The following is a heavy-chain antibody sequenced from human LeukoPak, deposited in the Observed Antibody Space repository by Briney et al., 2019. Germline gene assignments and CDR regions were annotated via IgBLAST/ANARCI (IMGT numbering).Heavy chain of an antibody. D-gene: IGHD3-22*01. CDR2: IIPIFGTA. Sequence: ASVKVSCKASGYTFTGYYMHWVRQAPGQGLEWMGGIIPIFGTANYAQKFQGRVAITADKSTSTVYMELNSLKSEDTAVYYCARGWDYDSGGRPTAYVYWGQGTLVTVSS. V-gene: IGHV1-69*06. CDR3: ARGWDYDSGGRPTAYVY. CDR1: GYTFTGYY. J-gene: IGHJ4*02.